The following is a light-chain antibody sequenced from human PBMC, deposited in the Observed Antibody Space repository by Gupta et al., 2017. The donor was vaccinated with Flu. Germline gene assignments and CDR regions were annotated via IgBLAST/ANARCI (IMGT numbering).Light chain of an antibody. Sequence: QSALTQPASVSGSPGQSITISCTGTSSDIVGYNYVSWYQQPPGKAPKVMIYEVTKRPSGVSDRFSGSKAGNTASLTISGLQSEDEDNYFCASYTATYTWVFGGGTKVTVL. CDR3: ASYTATYTWV. CDR2: EVT. CDR1: SSDIVGYNY. J-gene: IGLJ3*02. V-gene: IGLV2-14*01.